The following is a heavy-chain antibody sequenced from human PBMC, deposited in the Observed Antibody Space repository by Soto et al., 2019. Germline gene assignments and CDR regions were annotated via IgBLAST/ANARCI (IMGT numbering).Heavy chain of an antibody. CDR3: ARVALLGSSYATNWFDP. J-gene: IGHJ5*02. Sequence: QVQLVQSGAEVKKPGASVKVSCKASGYTFTSYAMHWVRQAPGQRLEWMGWINAGNGNTKYSQKFQGRVTITRDTSASTAYMELSSLRSEDTAVYYCARVALLGSSYATNWFDPWGQGTLVTVSS. V-gene: IGHV1-3*01. CDR1: GYTFTSYA. D-gene: IGHD2-2*01. CDR2: INAGNGNT.